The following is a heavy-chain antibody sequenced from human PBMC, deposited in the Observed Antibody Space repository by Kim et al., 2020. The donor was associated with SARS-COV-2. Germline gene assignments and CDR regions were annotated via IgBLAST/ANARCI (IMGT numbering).Heavy chain of an antibody. Sequence: GGSLRLSCAASGFTFSSYSMNWVRQAPGKGLEWVSSISSSSSYIYYADSVKGRFTISRDNAKNSLYLQMNSLRAEDTAVYYCAREAQHQVLMVYAIKDDPGVVDYWGQGTLVTVSS. CDR1: GFTFSSYS. J-gene: IGHJ4*02. CDR3: AREAQHQVLMVYAIKDDPGVVDY. D-gene: IGHD2-8*01. CDR2: ISSSSSYI. V-gene: IGHV3-21*01.